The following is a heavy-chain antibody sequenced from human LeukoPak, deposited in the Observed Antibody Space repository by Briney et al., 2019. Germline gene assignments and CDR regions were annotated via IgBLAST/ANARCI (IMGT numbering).Heavy chain of an antibody. V-gene: IGHV1-2*02. CDR3: ARAGDYGTGSHYRGCIDS. CDR1: GYSFTAFY. CDR2: IQPRRGDT. Sequence: ASVKVSCKASGYSFTAFYIHRVRDAPGQGLEWMVWIQPRRGDTNYSPKFQGRVTMNRDTSINTAYLELSSLRSDDTAIYYCARAGDYGTGSHYRGCIDSWGQGTPVPVSP. J-gene: IGHJ4*02. D-gene: IGHD3-10*01.